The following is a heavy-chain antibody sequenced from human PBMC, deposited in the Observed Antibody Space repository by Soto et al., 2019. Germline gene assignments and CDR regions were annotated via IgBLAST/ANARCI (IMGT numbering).Heavy chain of an antibody. CDR3: AKSRGVLTGYYFDY. D-gene: IGHD3-9*01. J-gene: IGHJ4*02. CDR2: ISGSGGST. V-gene: IGHV3-23*01. Sequence: VGSLRPSCGASGFTFSSYAMSWVRQAPGKGLEWVSAISGSGGSTYYADSVKGRFTISRDNSKNTLYLQMNSLRAEDTAVYYCAKSRGVLTGYYFDYWVQGTLVTVSS. CDR1: GFTFSSYA.